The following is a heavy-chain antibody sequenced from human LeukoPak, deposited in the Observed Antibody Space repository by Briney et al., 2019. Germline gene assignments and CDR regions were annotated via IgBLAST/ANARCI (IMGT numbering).Heavy chain of an antibody. CDR1: GGSISSYY. V-gene: IGHV4-59*01. D-gene: IGHD2-2*01. CDR2: MYYSGIT. J-gene: IGHJ6*03. Sequence: SETLSLTXTVSGGSISSYYWSWIRQPPGKGLEWIGYMYYSGITNYNPSLKSRVTISVDTSKNQISLNLRSVTAADTAVYYCARAKVPAAPEYYYYMDVWGKGTTVTVSS. CDR3: ARAKVPAAPEYYYYMDV.